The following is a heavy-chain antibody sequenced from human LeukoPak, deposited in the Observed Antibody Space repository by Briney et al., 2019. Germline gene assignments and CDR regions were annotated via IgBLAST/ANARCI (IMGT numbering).Heavy chain of an antibody. V-gene: IGHV3-30*12. Sequence: GGSLRLSCAASGFIFSGCGMHWVRQAPGKGLEWVAVISYDGSKKYYADSVKGRFTISRDNSKNTLYLQMNSLRIEDTAMFYCARDGVVVAPAADYYYYMDVWGKGTTVTVSS. CDR1: GFIFSGCG. CDR3: ARDGVVVAPAADYYYYMDV. D-gene: IGHD2-2*01. CDR2: ISYDGSKK. J-gene: IGHJ6*03.